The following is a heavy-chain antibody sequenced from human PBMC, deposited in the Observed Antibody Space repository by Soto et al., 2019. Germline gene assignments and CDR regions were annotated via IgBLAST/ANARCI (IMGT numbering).Heavy chain of an antibody. J-gene: IGHJ4*02. CDR2: INQDGREI. Sequence: EVQLVESGGGLVQPGGSLRLSCAASGFTFSRYWMSWVRQAPGKGLEWVANINQDGREIYYVDPVKGRFTISRDNAKNALYLEMNSLRGEDTGVYYCASMGVIVVLPAATIDSWGQGTLVTVSS. V-gene: IGHV3-7*01. CDR1: GFTFSRYW. D-gene: IGHD2-2*01. CDR3: ASMGVIVVLPAATIDS.